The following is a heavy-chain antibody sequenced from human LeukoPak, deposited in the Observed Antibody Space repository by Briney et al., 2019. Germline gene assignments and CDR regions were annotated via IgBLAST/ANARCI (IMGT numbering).Heavy chain of an antibody. CDR1: GYTFTSYG. CDR3: AREDEFGIAVAGRLNWFDP. V-gene: IGHV1-18*01. J-gene: IGHJ5*02. CDR2: ISAYNGNT. Sequence: SVKVSCKASGYTFTSYGISWVRQAPGQGLEWMGWISAYNGNTNYAQKLQGRVTMTTDTSTSTAYMELRSLRSDDTAVYYCAREDEFGIAVAGRLNWFDPWGQGTLVTVSS. D-gene: IGHD6-19*01.